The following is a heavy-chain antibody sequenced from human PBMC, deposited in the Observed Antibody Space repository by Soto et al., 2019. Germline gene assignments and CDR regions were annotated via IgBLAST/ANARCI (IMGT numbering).Heavy chain of an antibody. Sequence: GASVKVSCETSGYSFTGYYIHWILQAPGQGLEWMGWINPNSGDSNYSQEFQGRVTMTSDTSITTAYMHLTRLRSDDTAVYYCARREQWLENFDFWGQGTLVTVSS. CDR2: INPNSGDS. D-gene: IGHD6-19*01. V-gene: IGHV1-2*02. CDR3: ARREQWLENFDF. CDR1: GYSFTGYY. J-gene: IGHJ4*02.